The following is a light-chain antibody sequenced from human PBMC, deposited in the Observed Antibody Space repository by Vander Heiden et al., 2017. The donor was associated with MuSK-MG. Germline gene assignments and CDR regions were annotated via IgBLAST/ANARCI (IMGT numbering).Light chain of an antibody. CDR1: QSISSY. J-gene: IGKJ2*01. V-gene: IGKV1-39*01. Sequence: DIQMTQSPSSLSASVGDRVTITCRASQSISSYLNWYQQKPGKAPKLLIYAASSLQSGVPSRFSGSGSGTDFTLTISSRQPEDFATYYCQQSDSTPRYTFGQGTKLEIK. CDR3: QQSDSTPRYT. CDR2: AAS.